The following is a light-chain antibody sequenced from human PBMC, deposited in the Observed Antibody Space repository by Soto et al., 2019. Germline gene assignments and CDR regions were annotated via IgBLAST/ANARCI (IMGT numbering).Light chain of an antibody. CDR1: QSVSNSY. J-gene: IGKJ5*01. V-gene: IGKV3-20*01. CDR3: QQYGSSPIT. CDR2: GAS. Sequence: EIGLTQSPGALSLSPGHRATLSSRASQSVSNSYLAWYQQKPGQAPRLLISGASSRATGIPDRFSGSGSGTDFTLTISRLETEDFALYYCQQYGSSPITFGQGTRLEIK.